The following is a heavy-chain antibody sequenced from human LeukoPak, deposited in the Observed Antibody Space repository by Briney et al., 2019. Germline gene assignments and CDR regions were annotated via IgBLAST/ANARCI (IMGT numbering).Heavy chain of an antibody. CDR2: IYPGDSDT. CDR3: ASAVLRYSWYGMDV. CDR1: GYIFNSYW. V-gene: IGHV5-51*01. D-gene: IGHD3-9*01. J-gene: IGHJ6*02. Sequence: GESLKISRKGSGYIFNSYWIGWVRQMPGKGLEWMGIIYPGDSDTRYSPSFQGQVTISVDKSISTAYLQWSSLKASDTAMYYCASAVLRYSWYGMDVWGQGTTVTVSS.